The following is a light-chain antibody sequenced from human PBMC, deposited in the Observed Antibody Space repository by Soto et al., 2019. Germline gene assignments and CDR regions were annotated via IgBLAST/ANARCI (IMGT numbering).Light chain of an antibody. CDR1: QSISSSY. Sequence: EIVLTQSPGTLSLSPGERATLSCRASQSISSSYLAWHQQKPGQAPRLLIYGASIRATGIPDRFSGSGSGTDFTLTISRLEPEDFAVYYCQQYSSSSGTFGQGTKVEIK. V-gene: IGKV3-20*01. J-gene: IGKJ1*01. CDR2: GAS. CDR3: QQYSSSSGT.